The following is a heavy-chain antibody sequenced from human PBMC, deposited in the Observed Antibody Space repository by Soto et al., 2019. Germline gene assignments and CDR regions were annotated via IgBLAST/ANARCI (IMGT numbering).Heavy chain of an antibody. J-gene: IGHJ6*02. CDR1: GYIFTTYG. CDR3: ARDRPPGSLYGMHA. V-gene: IGHV1-18*01. CDR2: ISADSGYT. Sequence: QIQLVQFGGEVARPGASVTVSCEASGYIFTTYGLSWVRQTPAHGLEWMGWISADSGYTQYAQFFQGRVTMTRDTSRNTGYMTLRDLTSDDTGIYYCARDRPPGSLYGMHAWGQGTAVTVSS.